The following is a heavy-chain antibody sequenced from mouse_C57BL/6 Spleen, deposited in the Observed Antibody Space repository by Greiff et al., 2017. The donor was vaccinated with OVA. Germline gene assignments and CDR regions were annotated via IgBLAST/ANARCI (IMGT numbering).Heavy chain of an antibody. CDR2: IDPSDSYT. D-gene: IGHD1-1*01. Sequence: QVQLKQPGAELVMPGASVKLSCKASGYTFTSYWMHWVKQRPGQGLEWIGEIDPSDSYTNYNQKFSGKSPLTVSKSSSTAYRQLSSRTSEDSAVYYCARPGSSPYYFDYWGQGTTLTVSS. CDR1: GYTFTSYW. CDR3: ARPGSSPYYFDY. J-gene: IGHJ2*01. V-gene: IGHV1-69*01.